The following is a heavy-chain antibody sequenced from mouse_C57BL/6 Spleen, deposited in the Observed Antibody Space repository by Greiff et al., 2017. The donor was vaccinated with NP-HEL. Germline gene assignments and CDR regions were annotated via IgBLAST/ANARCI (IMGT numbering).Heavy chain of an antibody. Sequence: QVQLQQPGTELVKPGASVKLSCKASGYTFTSYWMHWVKQRPGQGLEWIGNINPSNGGTNYNEKFKSKATLTVDKSSSTDYMQLSSLTSVDSAVYYCASAIYYYGSSSIAYWGQGTLVTVSA. CDR1: GYTFTSYW. V-gene: IGHV1-53*01. CDR2: INPSNGGT. J-gene: IGHJ3*01. CDR3: ASAIYYYGSSSIAY. D-gene: IGHD1-1*01.